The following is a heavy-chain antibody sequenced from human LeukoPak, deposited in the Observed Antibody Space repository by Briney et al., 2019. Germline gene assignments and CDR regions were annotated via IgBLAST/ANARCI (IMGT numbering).Heavy chain of an antibody. CDR1: GFSLSTRGVG. D-gene: IGHD2-15*01. V-gene: IGHV2-5*01. CDR2: IYWNDDK. Sequence: SGPTLVKPTQTLTLTCTFSGFSLSTRGVGVGWIRQPPGKALEWLALIYWNDDKRYSPSLKSRLTITKDTSKNQVVLTMTNMDPVDTATYYCAREKRIVVVAATLYYFHYWGQGTLVTVSS. CDR3: AREKRIVVVAATLYYFHY. J-gene: IGHJ4*02.